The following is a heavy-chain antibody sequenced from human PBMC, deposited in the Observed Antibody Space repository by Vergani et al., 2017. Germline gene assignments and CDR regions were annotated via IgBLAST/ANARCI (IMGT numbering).Heavy chain of an antibody. CDR3: VIRGVVGATYFDY. CDR2: ISGSGGST. CDR1: GLTFSSYA. J-gene: IGHJ4*02. D-gene: IGHD1-26*01. Sequence: EVQLLESGGGLVQPGGSLRLSCAASGLTFSSYAMSWVRQAPGKGLEWVSAISGSGGSTYYADSVKGRFTISRDNSKNTLYLQMNSLRAEDTAVYYCVIRGVVGATYFDYWGQGTLVTVSS. V-gene: IGHV3-23*01.